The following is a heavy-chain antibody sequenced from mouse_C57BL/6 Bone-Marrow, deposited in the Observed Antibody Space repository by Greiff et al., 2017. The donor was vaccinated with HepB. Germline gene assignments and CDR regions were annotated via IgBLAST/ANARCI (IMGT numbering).Heavy chain of an antibody. CDR3: TTSAQATAWFAY. D-gene: IGHD3-2*02. CDR2: IDPENGDT. Sequence: EVKRVESGAELVRPGASVKLSCTASGFNIKDDYMHWVKQRPEQGLEWIGWIDPENGDTEYASKFQGKATITADTSSNTAYLQLSSLTSEDTAVYYCTTSAQATAWFAYWGQGTLVTVSA. CDR1: GFNIKDDY. V-gene: IGHV14-4*01. J-gene: IGHJ3*01.